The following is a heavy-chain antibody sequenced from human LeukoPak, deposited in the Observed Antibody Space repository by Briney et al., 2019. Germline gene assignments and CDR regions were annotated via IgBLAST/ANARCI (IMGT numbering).Heavy chain of an antibody. J-gene: IGHJ6*02. CDR3: AVNSDDFWSGYYVDYYYGMDV. CDR1: GYTFTSYA. CDR2: INNKTWNP. D-gene: IGHD3-3*01. V-gene: IGHV7-4-1*02. Sequence: ASVKVSCKASGYTFTSYAMNWVRQAPGQGLGGMGWINNKTWNPTYAQGFTGRFVFSLDTSVSTAYLQISSPKAEDTAVYYCAVNSDDFWSGYYVDYYYGMDVWGQGTTVTVSS.